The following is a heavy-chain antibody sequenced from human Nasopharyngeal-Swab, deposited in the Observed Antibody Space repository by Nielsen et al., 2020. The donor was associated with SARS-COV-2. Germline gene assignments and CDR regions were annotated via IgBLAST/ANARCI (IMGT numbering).Heavy chain of an antibody. V-gene: IGHV1-18*01. CDR3: ARDQVVITGSNNWFDP. D-gene: IGHD3-22*01. CDR2: INTYNGNT. CDR1: GYSFVTHG. Sequence: ASVKVSCKTSGYSFVTHGISWVRQAPGQGLEWMGWINTYNGNTNYAQKGQGRVTMTADTSTNTAYMELRSLRSDDTAVYYCARDQVVITGSNNWFDPWGQGTLVTVSS. J-gene: IGHJ5*02.